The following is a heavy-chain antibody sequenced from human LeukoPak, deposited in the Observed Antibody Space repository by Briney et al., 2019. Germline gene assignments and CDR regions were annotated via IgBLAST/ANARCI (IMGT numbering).Heavy chain of an antibody. CDR1: EFSVGSNY. Sequence: GGSLRLSCAASEFSVGSNYMTWVRQAPGKGLEWVSLIYSGGSTYYVDSVKGRFTISRDNAKNSLYLQMNSLRAEDTAVYYCARYRGYCSGGSCYSSMYYYMDVWGKGTTVTVSS. J-gene: IGHJ6*03. V-gene: IGHV3-66*01. D-gene: IGHD2-15*01. CDR3: ARYRGYCSGGSCYSSMYYYMDV. CDR2: IYSGGST.